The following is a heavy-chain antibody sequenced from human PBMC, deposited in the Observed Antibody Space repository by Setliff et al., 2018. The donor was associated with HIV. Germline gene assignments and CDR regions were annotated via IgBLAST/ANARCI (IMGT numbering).Heavy chain of an antibody. D-gene: IGHD3-10*01. Sequence: PSETLSLTCTVSGGSMNNYYWNWIRQTPGKGLEWIGYIYENAYAHYTVSLRSRVTVSMDTSKNLFSLTLRSVTAADRAVYYCARAQMHRGVVSWSLYYFDYWGQGALFTVSS. CDR3: ARAQMHRGVVSWSLYYFDY. CDR2: IYENAYA. V-gene: IGHV4-59*01. J-gene: IGHJ4*02. CDR1: GGSMNNYY.